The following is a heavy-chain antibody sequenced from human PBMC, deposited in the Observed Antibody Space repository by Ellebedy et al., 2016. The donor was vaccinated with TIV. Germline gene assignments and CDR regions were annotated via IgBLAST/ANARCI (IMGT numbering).Heavy chain of an antibody. V-gene: IGHV3-21*01. CDR1: GFTFSSYS. J-gene: IGHJ5*02. CDR3: VRERMPLPT. D-gene: IGHD2-2*01. Sequence: GESLKISCAASGFTFSSYSMNWVRQAPGKGLEWISSISSSSSHMFYADSVKGRFTISRDNAKNSLYLQMNSLRAEDTALYYCVRERMPLPTWGQGTLVTVSS. CDR2: ISSSSSHM.